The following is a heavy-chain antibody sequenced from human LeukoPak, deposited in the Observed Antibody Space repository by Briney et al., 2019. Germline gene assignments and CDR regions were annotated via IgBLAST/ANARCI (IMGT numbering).Heavy chain of an antibody. D-gene: IGHD4-17*01. V-gene: IGHV1-3*01. CDR1: GYTFTSYA. Sequence: AASVKVSCTASGYTFTSYAMHWVRQAPGQRLEWMGWINAGNGNTKYSQKFQGRVTITGDTSASTAYMELSSLRSEDTAVYYCARDLVYGDYFDYWGQGTLVTVSS. CDR2: INAGNGNT. CDR3: ARDLVYGDYFDY. J-gene: IGHJ4*02.